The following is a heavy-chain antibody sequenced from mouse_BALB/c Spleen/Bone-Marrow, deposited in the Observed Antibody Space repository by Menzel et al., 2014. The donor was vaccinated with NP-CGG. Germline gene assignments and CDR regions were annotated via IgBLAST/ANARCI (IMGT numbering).Heavy chain of an antibody. CDR3: TRREGNYAFAY. V-gene: IGHV1-69*02. D-gene: IGHD2-1*01. J-gene: IGHJ3*01. Sequence: QVQLQQSGAELVRPGASVKLSCKASGYTFTSYWINWVKQRPGQGLEWIGNIYPSDSYTNYNQKFKDKATLTVDKSSSTAYMQLSSPTSEDSAVYYCTRREGNYAFAYWGQGTLVTVS. CDR1: GYTFTSYW. CDR2: IYPSDSYT.